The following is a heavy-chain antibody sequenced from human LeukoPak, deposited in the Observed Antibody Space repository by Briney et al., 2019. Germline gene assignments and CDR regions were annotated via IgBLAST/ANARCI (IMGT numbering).Heavy chain of an antibody. V-gene: IGHV3-49*03. CDR1: GFTFGDYA. CDR3: TRDRGLRYFDWLLFDY. J-gene: IGHJ4*02. D-gene: IGHD3-9*01. CDR2: IRSKAYGGTT. Sequence: GGSLRLSCTASGFTFGDYAMSWFRQAPGKGLEWVGFIRSKAYGGTTEYAASVKGRFTISKDDSKSIAYLQMISLKTEDTAVYYCTRDRGLRYFDWLLFDYWGQGTLVTVSS.